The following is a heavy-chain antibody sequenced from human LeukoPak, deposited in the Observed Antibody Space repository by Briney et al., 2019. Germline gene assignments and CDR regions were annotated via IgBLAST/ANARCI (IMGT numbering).Heavy chain of an antibody. D-gene: IGHD3-10*01. CDR1: GGSISSYY. Sequence: SETLSLTCTVSGGSISSYYWSWIRQPAGKGLEWIGRIYTSGSTNYNPSLKSRVTMSVDTSKSQFSLKLSSVTAADTAVYYCARDFRYYGSGSKPVNGGFDPWGQGTLVTVSS. CDR3: ARDFRYYGSGSKPVNGGFDP. J-gene: IGHJ5*02. CDR2: IYTSGST. V-gene: IGHV4-4*07.